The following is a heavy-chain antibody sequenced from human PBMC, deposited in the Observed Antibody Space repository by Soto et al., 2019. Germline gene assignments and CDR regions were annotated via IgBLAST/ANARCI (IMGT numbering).Heavy chain of an antibody. J-gene: IGHJ6*02. Sequence: SETLSLTCTVSGCSISSYYWSLLRQPPGKGLEWIGYIYYSGSTNYNPSLKSRVTISVDTSKNQFSLKLSSVTAADTAVYYCAREGVSSSWYNYYGMDVWGQGTTVTVSS. CDR1: GCSISSYY. D-gene: IGHD6-13*01. CDR2: IYYSGST. V-gene: IGHV4-59*01. CDR3: AREGVSSSWYNYYGMDV.